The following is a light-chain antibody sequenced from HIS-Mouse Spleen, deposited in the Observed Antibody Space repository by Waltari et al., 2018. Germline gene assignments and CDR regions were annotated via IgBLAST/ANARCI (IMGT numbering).Light chain of an antibody. Sequence: QSALTQPPSASGSPGQSVTISCTGTSSDVGGYNYVSWYPQHPGKAPKLMIYEVSKRPSGVPDRFSGSKSGNTASLTVSGLQAEDEADYYCSSYAGSNNFENVVFGGGTKLTVL. CDR2: EVS. CDR3: SSYAGSNNFENVV. V-gene: IGLV2-8*01. J-gene: IGLJ2*01. CDR1: SSDVGGYNY.